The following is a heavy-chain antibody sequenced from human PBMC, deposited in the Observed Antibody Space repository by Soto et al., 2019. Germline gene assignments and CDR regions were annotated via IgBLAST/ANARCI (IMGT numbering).Heavy chain of an antibody. J-gene: IGHJ4*02. CDR1: GGSISSSSYY. D-gene: IGHD2-8*02. CDR3: ARDKITGLFDY. Sequence: PSETLSLTCTVSGGSISSSSYYWGWIRQPPGKGLEWIGEINHSGSTNYNPSLKSRVTISVDTSKNQFPLKLTSVTAADTAVYYCARDKITGLFDYWGQGTLVPVS. V-gene: IGHV4-39*06. CDR2: INHSGST.